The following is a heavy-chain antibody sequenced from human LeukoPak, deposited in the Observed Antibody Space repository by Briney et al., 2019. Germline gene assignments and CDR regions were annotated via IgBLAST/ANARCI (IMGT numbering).Heavy chain of an antibody. V-gene: IGHV1-18*01. CDR3: ARGVELTYYYFYAGMDV. D-gene: IGHD6-13*01. CDR1: GYTFTSYG. CDR2: ISAYNGNT. Sequence: ASVKVSCKASGYTFTSYGISWVRQAPGQGLEWMGWISAYNGNTNYAQKFKGRVTMTTDTSTSIAYMELRSLRSDDTAVYYCARGVELTYYYFYAGMDVWGQGTTVTVSS. J-gene: IGHJ6*02.